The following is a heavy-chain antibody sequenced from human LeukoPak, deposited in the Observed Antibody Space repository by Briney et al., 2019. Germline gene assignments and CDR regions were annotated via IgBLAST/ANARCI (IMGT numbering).Heavy chain of an antibody. CDR3: AKPHTPYCSGATCYLFDF. V-gene: IGHV3-23*05. CDR2: IYNNGGST. D-gene: IGHD2-15*01. Sequence: PGGSLRFSCAASGFTFSSYAMSWVRQAPGKGLEWVSHIYNNGGSTSYADSVKGRFTISRDNSKNTLYVQLNSLRAEDTAVYYCAKPHTPYCSGATCYLFDFWGQGTLVTVSS. J-gene: IGHJ4*02. CDR1: GFTFSSYA.